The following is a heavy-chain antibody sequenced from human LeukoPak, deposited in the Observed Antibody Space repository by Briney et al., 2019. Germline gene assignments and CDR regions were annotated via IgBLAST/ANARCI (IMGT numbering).Heavy chain of an antibody. V-gene: IGHV3-23*01. CDR2: ISASGGST. CDR1: GFTFSSYA. J-gene: IGHJ4*02. Sequence: GGSLRLSCAASGFTFSSYAMSWVRQAPGKGLEWVSVISASGGSTYYADSVKGRFTISRDNSKNSLSLQVSSLRAEDTAVYYCAKTNGYYSDWGQGTLVTVSS. D-gene: IGHD3-22*01. CDR3: AKTNGYYSD.